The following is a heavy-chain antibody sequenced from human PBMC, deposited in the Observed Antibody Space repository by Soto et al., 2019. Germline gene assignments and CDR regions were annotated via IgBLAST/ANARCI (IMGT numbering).Heavy chain of an antibody. V-gene: IGHV1-18*01. CDR2: ISAYNGNT. J-gene: IGHJ3*02. D-gene: IGHD6-19*01. CDR3: ARDTGSSGWSDAFDI. Sequence: GASVKVSCKASGYTYTSYGISWVRQAPGQGLEWMGWISAYNGNTNYAQKLQGRVTMTTDTSTSTAYMELRSLRSDDTAVYYCARDTGSSGWSDAFDIWGQGTMVTVSS. CDR1: GYTYTSYG.